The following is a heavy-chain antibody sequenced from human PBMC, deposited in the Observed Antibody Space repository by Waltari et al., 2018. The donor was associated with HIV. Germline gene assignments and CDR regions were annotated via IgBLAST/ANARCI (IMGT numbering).Heavy chain of an antibody. V-gene: IGHV1-8*01. CDR2: MNPKTGNT. D-gene: IGHD4-17*01. CDR1: GYPFSDND. J-gene: IGHJ4*02. Sequence: QVQLVQSGTEVKEPGASLKVSCKASGYPFSDNDIDWLRQATGQGLQWMGWMNPKTGNTGFAQTLQGRVILTRDASMNTAYMELNNLTSGDTAVYYCARQGAGDYGDYLFDYWGQGTLLTVSS. CDR3: ARQGAGDYGDYLFDY.